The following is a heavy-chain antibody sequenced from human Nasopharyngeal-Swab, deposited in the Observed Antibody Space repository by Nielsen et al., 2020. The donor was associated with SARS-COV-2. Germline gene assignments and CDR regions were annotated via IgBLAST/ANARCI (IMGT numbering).Heavy chain of an antibody. Sequence: SETLSLTCTVSGDSIAYSTFYWGWIRQSPGKGLEWVASTSYSGKTTYNSSLLTRLTISIDPSTNQVSLKLKSVTAADTALYYCTKDLYASGNYGWLDPWGQGALVTVSS. D-gene: IGHD3-10*01. J-gene: IGHJ5*02. CDR1: GDSIAYSTFY. V-gene: IGHV4-61*01. CDR2: TSYSGKT. CDR3: TKDLYASGNYGWLDP.